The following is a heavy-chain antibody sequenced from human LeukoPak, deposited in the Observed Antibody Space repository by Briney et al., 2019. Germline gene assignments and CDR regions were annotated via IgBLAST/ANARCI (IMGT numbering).Heavy chain of an antibody. Sequence: GGSLRLSCAASGFTFSSYAMSWVRQAPGKGLEWVSVIYSGGSTYYADSVKGRFTISRDNSKNTLYLQMNSLRAEDTAVYYCARERKSYYYDSSGYPDAFDIWGQGTMVTVSS. CDR1: GFTFSSYA. CDR3: ARERKSYYYDSSGYPDAFDI. CDR2: IYSGGST. D-gene: IGHD3-22*01. V-gene: IGHV3-53*01. J-gene: IGHJ3*02.